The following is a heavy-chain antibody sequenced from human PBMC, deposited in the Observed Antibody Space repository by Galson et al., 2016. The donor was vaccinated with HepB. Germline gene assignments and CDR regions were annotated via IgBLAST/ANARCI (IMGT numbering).Heavy chain of an antibody. V-gene: IGHV5-51*01. CDR2: IYPDDSDT. CDR1: GYSFSTYW. J-gene: IGHJ3*02. Sequence: QSGAEVKKPGDSLTISCKGSGYSFSTYWIGWVRQMPGRGLEWMGIIYPDDSDTRYSPSFQGQVTISADKAINTAYLQWSSLKASDTAMYYCALPPYYYGSGSPTYAFDIWGQGTMVTVSS. D-gene: IGHD3-10*01. CDR3: ALPPYYYGSGSPTYAFDI.